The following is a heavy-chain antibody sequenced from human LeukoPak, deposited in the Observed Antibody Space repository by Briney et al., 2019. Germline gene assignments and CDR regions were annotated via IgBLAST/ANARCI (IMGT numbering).Heavy chain of an antibody. CDR2: INPNSGGT. J-gene: IGHJ3*02. Sequence: ASVTVSCKASGYTFTGYYMHWVRQAPGQGLEWMGWINPNSGGTNYAQKFQGRVTMTRDTSISTAYMELSRLRSDDTAVYYCATYYYDSSGYLHNDAFDIWGQGTMVTVSS. V-gene: IGHV1-2*02. D-gene: IGHD3-22*01. CDR3: ATYYYDSSGYLHNDAFDI. CDR1: GYTFTGYY.